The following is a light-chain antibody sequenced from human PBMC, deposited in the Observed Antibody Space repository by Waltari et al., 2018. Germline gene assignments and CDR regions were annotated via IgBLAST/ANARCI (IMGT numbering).Light chain of an antibody. CDR2: DDN. V-gene: IGLV2-23*01. J-gene: IGLJ3*02. CDR1: SRDVGNYNL. CDR3: CSYAGSYTWV. Sequence: QSALTQPASVSGSPGQSITISCTGTSRDVGNYNLVSWYQQYPGKAPEVMIYDDNRRPSGVSDRFSGSKSGNTASLTISGVQAEDEADYYCCSYAGSYTWVFGGGTKLTVL.